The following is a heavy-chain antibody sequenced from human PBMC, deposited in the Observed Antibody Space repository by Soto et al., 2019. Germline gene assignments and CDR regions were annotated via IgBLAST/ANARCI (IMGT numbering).Heavy chain of an antibody. Sequence: QVQLVQSGAEVKKPGASVTVSCKASGYRFSDYYLHWVRQAPGQGPEWMGWMNPNSGDTKYAQKFKGRVTMTRDTSVRPAFMELNWRKSDDTAVYYCARESGGATATLDYYYFYMDVWGIGTTVTVSS. CDR2: MNPNSGDT. J-gene: IGHJ6*03. V-gene: IGHV1-2*02. CDR3: ARESGGATATLDYYYFYMDV. CDR1: GYRFSDYY. D-gene: IGHD5-12*01.